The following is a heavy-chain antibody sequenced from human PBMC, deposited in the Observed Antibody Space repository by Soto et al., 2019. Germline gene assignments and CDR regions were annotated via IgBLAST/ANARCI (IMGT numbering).Heavy chain of an antibody. V-gene: IGHV1-2*04. Sequence: QVQLVQSGAEVKKPGASVKVSCKASGYSFTDYHIHWVRQAPGQGLEWLGRINPKSGGTSTAQKFQGWVTITTDTSISTASMELTRLTSDDTAIYYCARGDSTDCSNGVCSFFYHHDMDGWGQGTTITVSS. CDR2: INPKSGGT. J-gene: IGHJ6*02. CDR3: ARGDSTDCSNGVCSFFYHHDMDG. D-gene: IGHD2-8*01. CDR1: GYSFTDYH.